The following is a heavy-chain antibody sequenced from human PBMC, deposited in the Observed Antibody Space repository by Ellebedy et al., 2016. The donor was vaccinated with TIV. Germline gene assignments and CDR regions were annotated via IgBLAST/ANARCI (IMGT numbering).Heavy chain of an antibody. CDR1: GFTVNTNY. CDR3: AKDAVGSMFN. CDR2: FYIDGTT. D-gene: IGHD3-10*02. Sequence: GGSLRLXXAASGFTVNTNYMSWVRRAQGKGLEWLSIFYIDGTTYYADSVKGRFTISRDNSRNTLSLQMNSLRAEDTAVYYCAKDAVGSMFNWGQGTLVTVSS. J-gene: IGHJ4*02. V-gene: IGHV3-53*01.